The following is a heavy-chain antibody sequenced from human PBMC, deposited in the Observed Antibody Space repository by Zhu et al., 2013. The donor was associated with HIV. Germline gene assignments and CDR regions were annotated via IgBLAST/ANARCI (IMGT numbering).Heavy chain of an antibody. CDR2: ISAYNGNT. CDR1: GYTFTSYG. V-gene: IGHV1-18*01. J-gene: IGHJ5*02. Sequence: QVQLVQSGAEVKKPGASVKVSCKASGYTFTSYGISWVRQAPGQGLEWMGWISAYNGNTNYAQKLQGRVTMTTDTSTSTAYMELRSLRSDDTAVYYCAREDRAYCSSTSCYLSFWFDPWGQGTLVTVSS. CDR3: AREDRAYCSSTSCYLSFWFDP. D-gene: IGHD2-2*01.